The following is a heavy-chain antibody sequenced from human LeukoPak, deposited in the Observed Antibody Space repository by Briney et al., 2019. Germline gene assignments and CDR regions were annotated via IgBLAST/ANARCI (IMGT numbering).Heavy chain of an antibody. CDR1: GFTFSSYA. J-gene: IGHJ4*02. V-gene: IGHV3-23*01. CDR3: ARESQQLVTIDY. CDR2: ISGNGGST. Sequence: GGSLRLSCAASGFTFSSYAMSWVRQAPGKGLEWVSAISGNGGSTYYADSVKGRFTISRDNSKNTLYLQMNSLRAEDTAVYYCARESQQLVTIDYWGQGTLVTVSS. D-gene: IGHD6-13*01.